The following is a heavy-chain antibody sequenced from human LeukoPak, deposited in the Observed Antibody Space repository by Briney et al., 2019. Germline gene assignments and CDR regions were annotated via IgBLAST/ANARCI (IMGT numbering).Heavy chain of an antibody. J-gene: IGHJ4*02. CDR2: ISGSGGST. D-gene: IGHD1-26*01. Sequence: PGGSLRLPCAASGFTFSSYAMSWVRQAPGKGLEWVSAISGSGGSTYYADPVKGRFTISRDNSKNTLYLQMNSLRAEDTAVYYCAKTPSGSYSAYFDYWGQGTLVTVSS. CDR3: AKTPSGSYSAYFDY. V-gene: IGHV3-23*01. CDR1: GFTFSSYA.